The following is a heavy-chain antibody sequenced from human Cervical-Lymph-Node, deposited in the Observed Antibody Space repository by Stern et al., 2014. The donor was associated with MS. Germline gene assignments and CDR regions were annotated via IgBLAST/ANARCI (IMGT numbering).Heavy chain of an antibody. CDR1: GGTFSSYA. Sequence: QVHLVESGAEVKKPGSSVKVSCKASGGTFSSYAISWVRQAPGQGLEWMGRIIPLLGIANYARKFQGRVTITADKSTSTADMELSSLRAEDTAVYYCARGGGDSTGWYRYYFDYWGQGTLVTVSS. CDR2: IIPLLGIA. J-gene: IGHJ4*02. V-gene: IGHV1-69*09. D-gene: IGHD6-19*01. CDR3: ARGGGDSTGWYRYYFDY.